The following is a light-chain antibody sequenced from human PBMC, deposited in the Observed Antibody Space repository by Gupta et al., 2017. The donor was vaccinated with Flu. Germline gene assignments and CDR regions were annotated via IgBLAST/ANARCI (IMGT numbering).Light chain of an antibody. CDR3: HQYGRSPPFA. V-gene: IGKV3-20*01. CDR1: QSVSSNF. Sequence: IVLTQSPGTLSLSPGERATLSCRASQSVSSNFLAWYQQKPGQAPRLLVYGASSRAAGIPDRFSGTGSGTDFTLTISRLEPEDFAVYYCHQYGRSPPFAFGGGNKVEIK. CDR2: GAS. J-gene: IGKJ4*01.